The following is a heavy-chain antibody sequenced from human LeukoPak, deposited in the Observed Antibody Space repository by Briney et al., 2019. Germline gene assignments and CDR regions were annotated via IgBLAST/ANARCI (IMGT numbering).Heavy chain of an antibody. CDR2: IYYTGST. CDR1: SGTISSSSYF. V-gene: IGHV4-39*02. D-gene: IGHD3-3*02. Sequence: SETLSLTCNVSSGTISSSSYFWGWIRQPPGNGLEWIGNIYYTGSTHYNPSLKSRLTISVDTSKNQFSLKLSSVTAADTAVYYCARERADFHFWSGYYDYWAQGTQVTVSS. CDR3: ARERADFHFWSGYYDY. J-gene: IGHJ4*02.